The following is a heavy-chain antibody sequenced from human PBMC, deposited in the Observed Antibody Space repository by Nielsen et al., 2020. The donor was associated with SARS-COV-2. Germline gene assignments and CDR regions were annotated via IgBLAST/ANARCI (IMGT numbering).Heavy chain of an antibody. Sequence: GGSLRLSCAASGFTFSSYAMHWVRQAPGKGLEWVAVIWYDGGNEYYADSVKGRFTISRDNSKNTLYVQMNSLRAEDTAVYYCAKAFRSSDWVRAATDFWGQGTLVTVSS. CDR1: GFTFSSYA. J-gene: IGHJ4*02. CDR3: AKAFRSSDWVRAATDF. CDR2: IWYDGGNE. D-gene: IGHD6-25*01. V-gene: IGHV3-33*06.